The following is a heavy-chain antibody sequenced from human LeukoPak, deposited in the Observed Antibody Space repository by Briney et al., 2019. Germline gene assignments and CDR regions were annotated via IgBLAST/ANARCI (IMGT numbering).Heavy chain of an antibody. Sequence: SETLSLTCAVYGGSFSGYYWSWIRQPPGKGLEWIGEINHSGSTNYNPSHKSRVTISVDTSKNQFSLKLSSVTAADTAVYYCANRPDILTGYFDYWGQGTLVTVSS. D-gene: IGHD3-9*01. CDR3: ANRPDILTGYFDY. CDR2: INHSGST. V-gene: IGHV4-34*01. J-gene: IGHJ4*02. CDR1: GGSFSGYY.